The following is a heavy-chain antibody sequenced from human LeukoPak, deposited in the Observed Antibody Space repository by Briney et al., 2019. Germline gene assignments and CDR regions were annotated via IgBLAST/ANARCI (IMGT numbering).Heavy chain of an antibody. CDR1: GFTFDDYA. D-gene: IGHD3-10*01. J-gene: IGHJ5*02. V-gene: IGHV3-43*02. CDR2: ISGDGGST. CDR3: AKDLFCGSGSYHNWFDP. Sequence: PGGSLRLSCAASGFTFDDYAMHWVRQAPGKGLEWVSLISGDGGSTYYADSAKGRFTIPRDTSKNSLYLQMNSLRTEDTALYYCAKDLFCGSGSYHNWFDPWGQGTLVTVSS.